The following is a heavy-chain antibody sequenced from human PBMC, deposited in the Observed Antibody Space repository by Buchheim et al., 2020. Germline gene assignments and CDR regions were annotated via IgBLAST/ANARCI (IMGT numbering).Heavy chain of an antibody. V-gene: IGHV1-46*01. Sequence: QVQLVQSGAEVKKPGASVKFSCKASAYSFTSYYIHWVRQAPGQGLEWMGIINPSGGSTSYAQKFQGRVTMTRETSTSTVYMELSSLRSEDTAVYYCARWISGWHRYYFDYWGQGTL. CDR3: ARWISGWHRYYFDY. CDR1: AYSFTSYY. CDR2: INPSGGST. D-gene: IGHD6-19*01. J-gene: IGHJ4*02.